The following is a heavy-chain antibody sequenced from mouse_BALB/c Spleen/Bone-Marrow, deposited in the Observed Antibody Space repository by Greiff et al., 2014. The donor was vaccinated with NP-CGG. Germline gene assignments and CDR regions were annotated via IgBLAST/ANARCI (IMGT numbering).Heavy chain of an antibody. D-gene: IGHD2-3*01. CDR2: IYYSGGS. CDR3: ARHDGYFDY. Sequence: VQLKESGPDLVKPSQSLSLTCTVTGYSITSGYSWHWIRQFPGNKLEWMGFIYYSGGSNYNPSLKSRVSISRDTSKNQFFLQLNSVTSEDAATYYCARHDGYFDYWGQGTTLTASS. V-gene: IGHV3-1*02. CDR1: GYSITSGYS. J-gene: IGHJ2*01.